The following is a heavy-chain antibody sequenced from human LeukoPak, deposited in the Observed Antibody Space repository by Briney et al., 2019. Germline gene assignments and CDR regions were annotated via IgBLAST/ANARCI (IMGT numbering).Heavy chain of an antibody. Sequence: TSSETLSLTCTVSGDSISTSSYYWGWIRQPPGKGLEWLGSIYYSGSTYYNPSLKSPVTISVDTSKNQFSLNLYSVTAADTAVFYCARSYYYDYRQIDYWGQGTLFTVSS. CDR3: ARSYYYDYRQIDY. D-gene: IGHD3-22*01. V-gene: IGHV4-39*01. J-gene: IGHJ4*02. CDR2: IYYSGST. CDR1: GDSISTSSYY.